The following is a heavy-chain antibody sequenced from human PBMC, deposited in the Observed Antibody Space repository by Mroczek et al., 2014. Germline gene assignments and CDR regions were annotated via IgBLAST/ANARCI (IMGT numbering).Heavy chain of an antibody. CDR2: IYTSGST. CDR1: GGSITTYY. Sequence: VQLLETGPGLVRPSETLSLTCTVSGGSITTYYWSWIRQPAGKGLEWIGRIYTSGSTNYNPSLKSRVTMSVDTSKKQFSLKVSSVTAADTAVYYCARDLCSGGTCYSYYWGQGTLVHRLL. V-gene: IGHV4-4*07. D-gene: IGHD2-15*01. J-gene: IGHJ4*02. CDR3: ARDLCSGGTCYSYY.